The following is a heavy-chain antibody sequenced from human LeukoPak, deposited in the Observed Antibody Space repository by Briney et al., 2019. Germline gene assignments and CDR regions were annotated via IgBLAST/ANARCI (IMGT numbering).Heavy chain of an antibody. D-gene: IGHD2-21*02. CDR1: GYRFTSYW. Sequence: GESLKISCKGSGYRFTSYWIGWVRQMPGKGLEWMGIIYPGDSDTRYSPSFQGQVTISADKSISTAYLQWSSLKASDTAMYYCARQSSPCGDCYGYWGQGTLVTVSS. CDR3: ARQSSPCGDCYGY. V-gene: IGHV5-51*01. J-gene: IGHJ4*02. CDR2: IYPGDSDT.